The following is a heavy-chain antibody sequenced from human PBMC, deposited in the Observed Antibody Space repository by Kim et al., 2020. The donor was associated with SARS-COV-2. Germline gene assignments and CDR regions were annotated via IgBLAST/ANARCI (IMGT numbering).Heavy chain of an antibody. CDR2: INPSGGST. V-gene: IGHV1-46*01. J-gene: IGHJ5*02. D-gene: IGHD3-3*01. Sequence: ASVKVSCKASGYTFTSYYMHWVRQAPGQGLEWMGIINPSGGSTSYAQKFQGRVTMTRDTSTSTVYMELSSLRSEDTAVYYCARDQGITIFGVVILRTYNWFDPWGQGTLVTVSS. CDR1: GYTFTSYY. CDR3: ARDQGITIFGVVILRTYNWFDP.